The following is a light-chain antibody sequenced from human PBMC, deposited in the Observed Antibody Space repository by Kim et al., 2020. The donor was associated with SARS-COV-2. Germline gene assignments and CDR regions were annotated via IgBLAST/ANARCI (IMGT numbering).Light chain of an antibody. Sequence: ALGQTVRLTCQGDSLRNYYATWYQQRPGQAPVLVLYGKYNRPSGIPDRFSGSAPGNTASLTITGAQAEDEADYYCNSRDSSGDHVVFGGGTKLTVL. J-gene: IGLJ3*02. V-gene: IGLV3-19*01. CDR2: GKY. CDR3: NSRDSSGDHVV. CDR1: SLRNYY.